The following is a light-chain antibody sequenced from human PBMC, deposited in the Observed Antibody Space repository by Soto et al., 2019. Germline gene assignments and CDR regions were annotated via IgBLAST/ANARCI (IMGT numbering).Light chain of an antibody. CDR1: RMVKTT. CDR2: GAS. CDR3: QQHNNWPLT. V-gene: IGKV3D-15*01. Sequence: ETVMTQSPATLSVSPGEGATSSCRPGRMVKTTLAGYQQKPGQAPRLLIYGASTRATGIPARFSGSGSGTEFTLTISSLQSEDFAVYYCQQHNNWPLTFGGGTKVEI. J-gene: IGKJ4*01.